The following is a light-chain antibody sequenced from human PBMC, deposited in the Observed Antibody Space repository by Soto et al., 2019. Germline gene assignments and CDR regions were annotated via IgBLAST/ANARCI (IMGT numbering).Light chain of an antibody. CDR2: GAS. CDR1: QSISTY. V-gene: IGKV1-39*01. Sequence: DIQMTQSPSSLSVSIGDRVTITCRASQSISTYLNWYEQKPGKAPNLLIYGASTLQSGVPSRFSGGGSGTYFTLTISGLQPEDFGSYYCQQSYTSPVTFGGGTKVDI. CDR3: QQSYTSPVT. J-gene: IGKJ4*01.